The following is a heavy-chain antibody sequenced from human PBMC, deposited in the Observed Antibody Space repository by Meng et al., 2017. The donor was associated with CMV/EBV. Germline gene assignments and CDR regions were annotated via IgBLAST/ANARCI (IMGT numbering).Heavy chain of an antibody. CDR3: ARAPIVVVPAAVPYYYYGMDV. J-gene: IGHJ6*02. V-gene: IGHV1-69*05. CDR1: GGTFSSYA. Sequence: SVKVSCKASGGTFSSYAISWVRQAPGQGLEWMGGIIPIFGTANYAQKFQGRVTITTDASTSTAYMELSSLRSEDTAVYYCARAPIVVVPAAVPYYYYGMDVWGQGTTVTVSS. CDR2: IIPIFGTA. D-gene: IGHD2-2*01.